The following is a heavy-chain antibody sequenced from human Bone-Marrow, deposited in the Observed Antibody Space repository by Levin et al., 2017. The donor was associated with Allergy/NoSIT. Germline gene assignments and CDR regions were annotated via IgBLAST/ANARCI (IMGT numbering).Heavy chain of an antibody. V-gene: IGHV3-73*01. CDR2: IRSKTYNYET. CDR1: GFTFSDSA. J-gene: IGHJ4*02. Sequence: GGSLRLSCAASGFTFSDSAIHWVRQASGKGLEWVGRIRSKTYNYETTFAASVKGRFTISRDDSETTAYLQMNSLKTEDTAVYFCTHSDYWGQGTLVTVSS. CDR3: THSDY.